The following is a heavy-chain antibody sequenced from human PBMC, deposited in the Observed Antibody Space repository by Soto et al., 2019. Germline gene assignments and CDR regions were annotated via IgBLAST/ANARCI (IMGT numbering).Heavy chain of an antibody. CDR2: IYYSGNT. CDR3: ARVRQGTAGAFDI. D-gene: IGHD3-10*01. CDR1: GGSISNYY. J-gene: IGHJ3*02. V-gene: IGHV4-59*01. Sequence: SLTCTVSGGSISNYYWSWIRQPPGEGLEWIGDIYYSGNTNYRPSLKSRITMSVDTSKNQFSLKVRSVTAADTAVYYCARVRQGTAGAFDIWGQGTMVP.